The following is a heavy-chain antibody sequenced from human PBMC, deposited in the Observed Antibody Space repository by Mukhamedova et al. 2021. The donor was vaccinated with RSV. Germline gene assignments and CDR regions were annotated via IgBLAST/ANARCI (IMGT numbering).Heavy chain of an antibody. D-gene: IGHD4-17*01. Sequence: EYMGIIHPGNSDTRYSPSFQGQVTISADKSINTAYLQWSGLKASDSAMYYCARGVLYGDYIPVGMDVWGQGTTVTVSS. CDR2: IHPGNSDT. CDR3: ARGVLYGDYIPVGMDV. J-gene: IGHJ6*02. V-gene: IGHV5-51*01.